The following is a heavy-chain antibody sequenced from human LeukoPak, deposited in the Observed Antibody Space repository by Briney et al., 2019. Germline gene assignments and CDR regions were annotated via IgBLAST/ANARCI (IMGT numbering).Heavy chain of an antibody. D-gene: IGHD3-22*01. CDR2: IKQDGSEK. V-gene: IGHV3-7*03. CDR3: AKDRDYDSSGPIDY. J-gene: IGHJ4*02. Sequence: PGGSLRLSCAASGFTFSSYWMSWVRQAPGKGLEWVANIKQDGSEKYYVDSVKGRFTISRDNAKNSLYLQMNSLRAEDTALYYCAKDRDYDSSGPIDYWGQGTLVTVSS. CDR1: GFTFSSYW.